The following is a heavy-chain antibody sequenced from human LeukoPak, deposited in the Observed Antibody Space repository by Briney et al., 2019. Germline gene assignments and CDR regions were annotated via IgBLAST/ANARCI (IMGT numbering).Heavy chain of an antibody. Sequence: SETLSLTCDVYRGSFSGYFWSWIRQTPGRGLEWLGEMNDSGSTNYNPSLKSRVTISVAVYKNQSSLRLTSVTAADTAVYYCARKGFVESTGWRGAFDVWGQGTMVTVSS. D-gene: IGHD2-8*02. CDR2: MNDSGST. CDR3: ARKGFVESTGWRGAFDV. J-gene: IGHJ3*01. CDR1: RGSFSGYF. V-gene: IGHV4-34*01.